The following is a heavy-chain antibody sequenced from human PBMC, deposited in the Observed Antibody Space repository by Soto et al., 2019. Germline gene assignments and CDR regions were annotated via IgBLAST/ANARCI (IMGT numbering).Heavy chain of an antibody. D-gene: IGHD2-2*01. Sequence: QLQLQESGPGLVKPSETLSLTCTVSSASISSSSYTWGWIRQPPGKGLEWIGSIYYSGTTYYNPSLNSRVPVSLDPSNHPFPLNVTAVTAADTAVYYCARLHGYCISSSCHGHYAMDVWGQGTTVTVSS. CDR2: IYYSGTT. CDR1: SASISSSSYT. J-gene: IGHJ6*02. CDR3: ARLHGYCISSSCHGHYAMDV. V-gene: IGHV4-39*01.